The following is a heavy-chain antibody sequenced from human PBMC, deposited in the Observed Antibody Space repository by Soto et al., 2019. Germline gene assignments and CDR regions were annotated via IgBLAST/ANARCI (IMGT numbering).Heavy chain of an antibody. CDR2: ISAYNGNT. Sequence: ASVKVSCKASGYTFTSYGISWVRQAPGQGLEWMGWISAYNGNTNYAQKLQGRVTMTTDTSTSTAYMELRSLRSDDTAVYYCARADAFHPGIAVAGTRVGWGQGTLVTVSS. J-gene: IGHJ4*02. CDR3: ARADAFHPGIAVAGTRVG. CDR1: GYTFTSYG. D-gene: IGHD6-19*01. V-gene: IGHV1-18*01.